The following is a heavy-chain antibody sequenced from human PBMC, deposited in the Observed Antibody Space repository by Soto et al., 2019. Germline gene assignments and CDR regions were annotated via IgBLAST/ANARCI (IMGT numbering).Heavy chain of an antibody. CDR2: IYYSGST. J-gene: IGHJ4*02. D-gene: IGHD4-17*01. Sequence: QVQLQESGPGLVKPSETLSLTCTVSGGSISSYYWSWIRQPPGKGLEWIGYIYYSGSTNYNPSLKSRVTILVDTSKDQFSQKLSSVTAADTAVYYCARRYGASFEYWVQGTLDTVSS. CDR1: GGSISSYY. V-gene: IGHV4-59*01. CDR3: ARRYGASFEY.